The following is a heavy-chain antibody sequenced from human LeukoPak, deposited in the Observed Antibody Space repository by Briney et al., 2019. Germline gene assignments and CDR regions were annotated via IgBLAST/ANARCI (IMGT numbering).Heavy chain of an antibody. Sequence: GASVKVPCKASGYIYTSYGINWVRQAPGQGLEWMGWISAYNGNTKYAQKLQGRVTMTTDTSTSTAHMELRSLRTDDTAVYYCTRGPEWFGVNVDYWGQGTLVTVSS. V-gene: IGHV1-18*01. D-gene: IGHD3-10*01. CDR2: ISAYNGNT. CDR1: GYIYTSYG. CDR3: TRGPEWFGVNVDY. J-gene: IGHJ4*02.